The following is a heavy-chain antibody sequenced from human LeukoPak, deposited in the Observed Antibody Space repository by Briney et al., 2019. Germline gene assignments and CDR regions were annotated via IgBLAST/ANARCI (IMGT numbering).Heavy chain of an antibody. CDR1: GFTFSSYW. Sequence: GGSLRLSCAASGFTFSSYWMSWVRQAPGKGLEWVANIKQDGSEKYYVDSVKGRFTISRDNAKNSLYLQMNSLGAEDTAVYYCARVSSKATVRGLITKKNYYYYYMDVWGKGTTVTISS. CDR3: ARVSSKATVRGLITKKNYYYYYMDV. D-gene: IGHD3-10*01. V-gene: IGHV3-7*01. J-gene: IGHJ6*03. CDR2: IKQDGSEK.